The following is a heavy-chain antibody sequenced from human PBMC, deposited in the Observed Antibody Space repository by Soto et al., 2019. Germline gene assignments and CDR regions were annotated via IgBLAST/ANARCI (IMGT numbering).Heavy chain of an antibody. V-gene: IGHV1-69*01. CDR3: ARAIVGPTTTGWLDP. D-gene: IGHD1-26*01. CDR2: IIPIFGTA. Sequence: QVQLVQSGAEVKKPGSSVKVSCKASGGTFSRYAISWVRQAPGQGLEWMGGIIPIFGTANYAQKFQGRVTITADESTSTAYMELSSLRFEDTGVYYCARAIVGPTTTGWLDPWGQGTLVTVSS. J-gene: IGHJ5*02. CDR1: GGTFSRYA.